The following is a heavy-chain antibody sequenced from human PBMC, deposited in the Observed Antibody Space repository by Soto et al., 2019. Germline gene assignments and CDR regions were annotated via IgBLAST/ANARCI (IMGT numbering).Heavy chain of an antibody. D-gene: IGHD3-10*01. J-gene: IGHJ6*02. V-gene: IGHV3-30*18. Sequence: GSLRLSCAASGFTFSNYGLHWVRQAPGQGLEWVAVISYEGSNKYYADSVKGRFTISRDNSKNTLFLQMNSLRAEDTAVYYCAKIRPRSTIYYYYGMDVWGQGTTVTVSS. CDR3: AKIRPRSTIYYYYGMDV. CDR2: ISYEGSNK. CDR1: GFTFSNYG.